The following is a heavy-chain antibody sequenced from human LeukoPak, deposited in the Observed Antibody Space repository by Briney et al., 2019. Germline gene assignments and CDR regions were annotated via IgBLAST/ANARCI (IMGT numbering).Heavy chain of an antibody. V-gene: IGHV1-46*01. Sequence: ASVKVSCKASGYTFTSYYMHWVRQAPGQGLEWMGIINPSGGSTSYAQKFQGRVTMTRDTSTSTVYMGLSSLRSEDTAVYYCARGRSIVVVPAAIYPPFGYWGQGTLATVSS. CDR3: ARGRSIVVVPAAIYPPFGY. CDR1: GYTFTSYY. J-gene: IGHJ4*02. CDR2: INPSGGST. D-gene: IGHD2-2*01.